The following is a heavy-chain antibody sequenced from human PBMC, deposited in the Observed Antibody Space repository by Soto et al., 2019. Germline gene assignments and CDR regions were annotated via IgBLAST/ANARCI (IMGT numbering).Heavy chain of an antibody. CDR1: GFTFSSYA. V-gene: IGHV3-23*01. Sequence: PGESLKISCAASGFTFSSYAMSWVRQAPGKGLEWVSAISGSGGSTYYADSVKGRFTISRDNSKNTLYLQMNSLRAEDTAVYYCAKGRGMAGWFDPWGQGTLVTVSS. CDR2: ISGSGGST. J-gene: IGHJ5*02. CDR3: AKGRGMAGWFDP. D-gene: IGHD6-25*01.